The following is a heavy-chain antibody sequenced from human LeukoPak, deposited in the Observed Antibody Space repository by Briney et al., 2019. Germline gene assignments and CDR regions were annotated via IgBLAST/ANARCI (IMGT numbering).Heavy chain of an antibody. CDR3: ARFRSRGSGSYYSSHDY. V-gene: IGHV4-34*01. CDR2: INHSGST. J-gene: IGHJ4*02. Sequence: SETLSLTCAVYGGSFSGYYWSWIRQPPGKGLEWIGEINHSGSTNYNPSLKSRVTISVDTSMNQFSLKLSSVTAADTAVYYCARFRSRGSGSYYSSHDYWGQGTLVTVSS. D-gene: IGHD3-10*01. CDR1: GGSFSGYY.